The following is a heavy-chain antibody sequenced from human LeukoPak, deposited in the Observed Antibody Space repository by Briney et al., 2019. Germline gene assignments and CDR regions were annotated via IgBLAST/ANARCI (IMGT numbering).Heavy chain of an antibody. CDR1: GFDFSSNW. Sequence: GGSLRLSCAASGFDFSSNWMHWVRHAPGQGLVWVSRIKGDGISTNYADSVKGRFTISRDIAKNTLYLQMNSLRAEDTGVYYCAKDHYWSIDYWGRETLVTVSS. D-gene: IGHD3-3*01. V-gene: IGHV3-74*01. CDR3: AKDHYWSIDY. CDR2: IKGDGIST. J-gene: IGHJ4*02.